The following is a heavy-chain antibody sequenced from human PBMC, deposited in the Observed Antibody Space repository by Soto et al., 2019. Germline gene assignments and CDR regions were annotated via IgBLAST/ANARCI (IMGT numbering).Heavy chain of an antibody. D-gene: IGHD6-19*01. V-gene: IGHV4-59*01. Sequence: QVQLQESGPGLVKPSETLSLTCTVSGGSIISYYWSWIRQSPEKGLEWIGYIHHSGSTLYNPSLNNRATVSLDRSNNQFSLNLTSVTAADTALYYCAREVRSNTGWYWDYWGQGTLVTVSS. CDR1: GGSIISYY. CDR2: IHHSGST. CDR3: AREVRSNTGWYWDY. J-gene: IGHJ4*02.